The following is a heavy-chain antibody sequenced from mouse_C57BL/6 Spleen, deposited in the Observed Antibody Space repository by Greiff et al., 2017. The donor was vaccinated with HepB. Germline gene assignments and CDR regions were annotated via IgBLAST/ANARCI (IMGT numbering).Heavy chain of an antibody. CDR1: GFTFSDYY. V-gene: IGHV5-16*01. D-gene: IGHD1-2*01. Sequence: DVKLVESEGGLVQPGSSMKLSCTASGFTFSDYYMAWVRQVPEKGLEWVANINYDGSSTYYLDSLKSRFIISRDNAKNILYLQMSSLKSEDTATYYCARELRQYFDVWGTGTTVTVSS. J-gene: IGHJ1*03. CDR3: ARELRQYFDV. CDR2: INYDGSST.